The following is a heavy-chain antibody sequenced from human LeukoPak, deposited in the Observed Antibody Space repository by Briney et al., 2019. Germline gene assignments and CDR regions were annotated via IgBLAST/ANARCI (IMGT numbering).Heavy chain of an antibody. CDR3: ARDCGGGSCYGPYDAFDI. CDR2: ISSSGSTI. D-gene: IGHD2-15*01. Sequence: GGSLRLSCAASGFSFSSYEMNWVRQAPGKGLEWVSYISSSGSTIYYADSVKGRFTISRDNAKNSLYLQMNSLRAEDTAVYYCARDCGGGSCYGPYDAFDIWGQGTMVTVSS. J-gene: IGHJ3*02. CDR1: GFSFSSYE. V-gene: IGHV3-48*03.